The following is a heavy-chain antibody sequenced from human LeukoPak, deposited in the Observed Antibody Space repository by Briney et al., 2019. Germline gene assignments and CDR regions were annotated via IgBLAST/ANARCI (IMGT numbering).Heavy chain of an antibody. D-gene: IGHD3-10*01. CDR1: GFTFRSYV. CDR2: ISGSGGST. J-gene: IGHJ4*02. Sequence: GGSLRLSCAASGFTFRSYVGTWVRQAPGKGEEWGSAISGSGGSTYYADSVKGRFTISRDNSKNTLYLQMNSLRAEDTAVYYCANEGGTMLRGDLDYWGQGTLVTVSS. CDR3: ANEGGTMLRGDLDY. V-gene: IGHV3-23*01.